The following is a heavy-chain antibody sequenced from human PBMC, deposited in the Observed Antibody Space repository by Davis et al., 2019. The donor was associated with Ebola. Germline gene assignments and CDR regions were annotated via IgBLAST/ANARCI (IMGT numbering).Heavy chain of an antibody. CDR2: IGASGVTT. D-gene: IGHD1-26*01. CDR1: GFTFNSNA. CDR3: AKVVGTYYFDH. J-gene: IGHJ5*02. V-gene: IGHV3-23*01. Sequence: GESLKISCTASGFTFNSNAMRWVRQAPGKGLEWVSAIGASGVTTQYADSVKGRFTISRDNSKNTLYLQMNSLRAEDTAVYYCAKVVGTYYFDHWGQGTLVTVSS.